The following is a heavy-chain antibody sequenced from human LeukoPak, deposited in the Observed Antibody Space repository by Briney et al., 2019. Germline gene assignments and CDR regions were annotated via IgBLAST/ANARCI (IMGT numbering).Heavy chain of an antibody. Sequence: SQTLSLTCAISGDSVSSSGASWNWIRQSPSRGLEWLGRTYYKSKWYYDYAESVRSRITVNPDTSNNQFSLHLNSVTLEDTAVYYCARDGSSGWQHGTFDYWGQGTLVTVSS. CDR1: GDSVSSSGAS. V-gene: IGHV6-1*01. CDR2: TYYKSKWYY. J-gene: IGHJ4*02. CDR3: ARDGSSGWQHGTFDY. D-gene: IGHD6-19*01.